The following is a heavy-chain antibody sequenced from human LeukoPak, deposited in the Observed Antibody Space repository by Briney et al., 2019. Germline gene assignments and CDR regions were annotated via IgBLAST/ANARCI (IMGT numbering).Heavy chain of an antibody. CDR2: ISSSSSYI. Sequence: GGCLRLSCAASGFTFSSYSMNWVRQAPGKGLEWVSSISSSSSYIYYADSVKGRFTISRDNAKNSLYLQMNSLRAEDTAVYYCARDRAAAADGWFDPWGQGTLVTVSS. CDR1: GFTFSSYS. CDR3: ARDRAAAADGWFDP. V-gene: IGHV3-21*01. D-gene: IGHD6-13*01. J-gene: IGHJ5*02.